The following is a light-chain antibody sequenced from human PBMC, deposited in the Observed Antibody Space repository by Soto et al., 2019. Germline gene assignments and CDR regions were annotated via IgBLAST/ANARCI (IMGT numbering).Light chain of an antibody. V-gene: IGLV2-8*01. CDR2: EVT. J-gene: IGLJ2*01. Sequence: QSVLTQPASVSGSPGQSVTISCTGTSGDIGRYKFVSWFQQHPGKAPKLMIYEVTKRPSGVPDRFSGSKSGNTASLTVSGLQADDEATYYCSSHAVTNTVVFGGGTKLTVL. CDR3: SSHAVTNTVV. CDR1: SGDIGRYKF.